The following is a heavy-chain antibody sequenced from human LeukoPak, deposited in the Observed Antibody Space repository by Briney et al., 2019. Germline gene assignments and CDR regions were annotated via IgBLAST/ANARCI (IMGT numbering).Heavy chain of an antibody. Sequence: SETLSLTCAVSGYSIRSSNYWGWIRQPPGKGLEWIGNIHYLGNTYYNPSLKNRVTISLDTSKNEFSLKLGSVTAADTAVYYCARVLIVVVTEGYDAFDIWGQGTMVTVSS. J-gene: IGHJ3*02. D-gene: IGHD2-21*02. CDR2: IHYLGNT. V-gene: IGHV4-38-2*01. CDR3: ARVLIVVVTEGYDAFDI. CDR1: GYSIRSSNY.